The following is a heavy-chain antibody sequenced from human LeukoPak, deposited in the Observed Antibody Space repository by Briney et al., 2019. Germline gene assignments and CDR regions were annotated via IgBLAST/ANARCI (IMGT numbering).Heavy chain of an antibody. J-gene: IGHJ4*02. CDR3: ARLTSSSSGSSFDY. CDR2: IYYSGST. V-gene: IGHV4-39*07. Sequence: SETLSLTCTVSGGSISSSSYYWGWIRQPPGKGLEWIGSIYYSGSTYYNPSLKSRVTISVDTSKNQFSLKVSSVTAADTAVYYCARLTSSSSGSSFDYWGQGTLVTASS. CDR1: GGSISSSSYY. D-gene: IGHD6-13*01.